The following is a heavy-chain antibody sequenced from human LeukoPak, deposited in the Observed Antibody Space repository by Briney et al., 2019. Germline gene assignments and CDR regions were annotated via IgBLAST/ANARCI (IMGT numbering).Heavy chain of an antibody. J-gene: IGHJ4*02. Sequence: GGSLRLSCAASGFTFSSYAMSWVRQAPGKGLEWVSAISGSGGSTYYADSVKGRFTISRDDSKNTLYLQMNSLRADDTAVYYCAKVKYYYDSSGYPADYWGQGTLVTVSS. CDR3: AKVKYYYDSSGYPADY. D-gene: IGHD3-22*01. CDR2: ISGSGGST. CDR1: GFTFSSYA. V-gene: IGHV3-23*01.